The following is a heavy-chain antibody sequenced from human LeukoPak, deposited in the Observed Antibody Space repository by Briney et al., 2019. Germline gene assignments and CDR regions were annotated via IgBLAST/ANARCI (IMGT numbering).Heavy chain of an antibody. CDR1: GFTFSSYW. J-gene: IGHJ4*02. V-gene: IGHV3-74*01. D-gene: IGHD5-18*01. Sequence: GGSLRLSCVASGFTFSSYWMHWVRQDPRKGLVWVSRISGDGRNINYADSVRGRFTISRDTSRNTLYLQMNSLRAEDTAIYYCAKGLDTFDHWGQGTLVSVSS. CDR2: ISGDGRNI. CDR3: AKGLDTFDH.